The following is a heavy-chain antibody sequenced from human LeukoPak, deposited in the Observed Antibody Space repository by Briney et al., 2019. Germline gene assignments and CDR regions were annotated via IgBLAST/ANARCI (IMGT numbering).Heavy chain of an antibody. CDR1: GFTFSSYG. Sequence: GGSLRLSCAASGFTFSSYGMHWVRQAPGKGLEWVAFIRYDGSNKYYADSVKGRFTISRDNSKNTLYLQMNSLRAEDTAVYYCAKDFRTMIVVVVIDYWGQGTLVTVSS. D-gene: IGHD3-22*01. J-gene: IGHJ4*02. V-gene: IGHV3-30*02. CDR3: AKDFRTMIVVVVIDY. CDR2: IRYDGSNK.